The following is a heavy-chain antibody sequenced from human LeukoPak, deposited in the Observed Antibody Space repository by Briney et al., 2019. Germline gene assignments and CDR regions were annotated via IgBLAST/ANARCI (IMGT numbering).Heavy chain of an antibody. Sequence: SETLSLTCTVSGGFINSGTHYWTWIRQPAGKGLEWIGRIYTSGSTNYKPSLKSRVTISVDKSKNQFSLNLSSVTAANTAVYYCARDRRYYDSSAYIRGFDYWGQGTLVTVSS. CDR3: ARDRRYYDSSAYIRGFDY. D-gene: IGHD3-22*01. V-gene: IGHV4-61*02. CDR2: IYTSGST. CDR1: GGFINSGTHY. J-gene: IGHJ4*02.